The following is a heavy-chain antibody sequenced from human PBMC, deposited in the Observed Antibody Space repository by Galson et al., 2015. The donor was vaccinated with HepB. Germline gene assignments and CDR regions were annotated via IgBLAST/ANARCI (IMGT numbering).Heavy chain of an antibody. Sequence: SLRLSCAASGFTFSNYGMHWVRQAPGTGLEWVAITSTDGSKKLYADSVKGRITISRDNSKNTLYLQMSSLRAEDTAVYYCANDFYDSTGYHLTGPFDYWGQGTLVTVSP. J-gene: IGHJ4*02. CDR2: TSTDGSKK. V-gene: IGHV3-30*18. CDR3: ANDFYDSTGYHLTGPFDY. D-gene: IGHD3-22*01. CDR1: GFTFSNYG.